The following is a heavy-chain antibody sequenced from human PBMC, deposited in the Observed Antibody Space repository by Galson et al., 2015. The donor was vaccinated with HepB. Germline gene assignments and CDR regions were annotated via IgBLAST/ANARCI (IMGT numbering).Heavy chain of an antibody. D-gene: IGHD3-16*01. V-gene: IGHV1-69*13. CDR3: AILFGGGLYYMDV. CDR1: GGTFSSYA. CDR2: IIPIFGTA. Sequence: SVKVSCKASGGTFSSYAISWVRQAPGQGLGWMGGIIPIFGTANYAQKFQGRATITADESTSTAYMELSSLRSKDTAVYYCAILFGGGLYYMDVWGKGTTVTVSS. J-gene: IGHJ6*03.